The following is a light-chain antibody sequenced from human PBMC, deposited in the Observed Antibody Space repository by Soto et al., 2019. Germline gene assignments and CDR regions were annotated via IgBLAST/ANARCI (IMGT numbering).Light chain of an antibody. CDR1: SSDVGDSNY. V-gene: IGLV2-11*01. J-gene: IGLJ3*02. CDR2: DVS. CDR3: SSYAGTYIFWV. Sequence: QSALTQPRSVSGSPGQSVTISCTGTSSDVGDSNYVSWYQQHPDRAPKLMIYDVSKRPSGVPDRFSGSKSGNTASLTISGLQAEDEADYYCSSYAGTYIFWVSGGGTKLTVL.